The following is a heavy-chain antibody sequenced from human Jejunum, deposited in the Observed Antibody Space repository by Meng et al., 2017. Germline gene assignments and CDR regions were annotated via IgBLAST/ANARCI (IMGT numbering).Heavy chain of an antibody. Sequence: GESLQISCAASGFTFSSYWMHWVRQVPGKGLVWVSRINGDGSSISYADSVKGRCTISRDNAKNTLYLQMNSLRAEGTAVYYCARDGGHRADSWGQGTLVTVSS. CDR3: ARDGGHRADS. J-gene: IGHJ4*02. CDR2: INGDGSSI. V-gene: IGHV3-74*01. D-gene: IGHD1-14*01. CDR1: GFTFSSYW.